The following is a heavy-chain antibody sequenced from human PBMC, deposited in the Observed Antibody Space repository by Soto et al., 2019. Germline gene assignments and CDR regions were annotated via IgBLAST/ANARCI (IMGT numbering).Heavy chain of an antibody. D-gene: IGHD6-13*01. J-gene: IGHJ4*02. Sequence: ASVKVSCKASGYTFTGYYMHWVRQAPGQGLEWMGWINPNSGGTNYAQKFRGRVTMTRDTSISTAYMELSRLRSDDTAVYYCEGGPYSSIWYAFDYWGQGTLRAVSS. CDR2: INPNSGGT. CDR1: GYTFTGYY. V-gene: IGHV1-2*02. CDR3: EGGPYSSIWYAFDY.